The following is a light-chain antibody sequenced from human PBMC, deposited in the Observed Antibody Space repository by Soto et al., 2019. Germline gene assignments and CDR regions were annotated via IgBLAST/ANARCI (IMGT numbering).Light chain of an antibody. J-gene: IGKJ2*01. CDR3: QQYYSDYT. V-gene: IGKV1-5*03. CDR1: QSISTW. Sequence: DIQMTQSPSTLSASVGDRITITCRASQSISTWLAWYQQKAGKAPKLLIYKASTLKSGVPSRFSGSGSGTEFTLTISSLQPDDFATYYCQQYYSDYTFGQGTKLEIK. CDR2: KAS.